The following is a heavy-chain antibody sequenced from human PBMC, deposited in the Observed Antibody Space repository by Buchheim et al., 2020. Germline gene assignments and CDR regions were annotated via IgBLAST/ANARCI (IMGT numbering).Heavy chain of an antibody. V-gene: IGHV3-7*01. D-gene: IGHD3-10*01. CDR2: IKQDGSET. Sequence: EVQLVESGGGLVQPGGSLRLSCAASGFTFSSYWMSWVRQAPGKGLEWVANIKQDGSETYYVDSVKGRFTISRDNAKNSLYLQMNSLRAEDTAVYYCARGGGSGSYYYYYGMDVWGQGTT. CDR3: ARGGGSGSYYYYYGMDV. CDR1: GFTFSSYW. J-gene: IGHJ6*02.